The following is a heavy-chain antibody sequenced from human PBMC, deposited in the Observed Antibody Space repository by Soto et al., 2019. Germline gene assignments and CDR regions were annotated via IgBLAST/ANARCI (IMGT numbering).Heavy chain of an antibody. V-gene: IGHV3-30*18. CDR2: ISYDGSNK. CDR1: GFSFSNSG. J-gene: IGHJ4*02. Sequence: SLRLSCAASGFSFSNSGMHWVRQAPGKGLEWVAFISYDGSNKYYADSVKGRFTISRDYSKNTLYLQMNSLRAEDTAVYYCAKDRGKIYFDYWGQGTLVTVSS. CDR3: AKDRGKIYFDY.